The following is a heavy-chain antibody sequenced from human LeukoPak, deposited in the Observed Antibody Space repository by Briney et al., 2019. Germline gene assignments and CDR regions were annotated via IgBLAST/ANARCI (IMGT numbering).Heavy chain of an antibody. D-gene: IGHD4-17*01. CDR3: ARAPSFGDYGGDY. Sequence: ASVKVSCKASGYNFTNYGISWVRQAPGQALEWMGWISAYSGDTNYAQRFQGRLSMTTDPSPTSAYLELRSLTTDDTAVYYCARAPSFGDYGGDYWGQGTLVTVSS. CDR1: GYNFTNYG. CDR2: ISAYSGDT. J-gene: IGHJ4*02. V-gene: IGHV1-18*01.